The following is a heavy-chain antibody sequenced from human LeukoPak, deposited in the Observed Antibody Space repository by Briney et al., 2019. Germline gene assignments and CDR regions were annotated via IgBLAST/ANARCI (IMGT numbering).Heavy chain of an antibody. CDR3: AKIYSNGWFYFQH. Sequence: PGGSLRLSCAASGFTFSDYYMSWIRQAPGKGLEWVSYISSSGSTIYYADSVKGRFTISRDNAKNSLYLQMNSLRAEDTAVYYCAKIYSNGWFYFQHWGQGTLVTVSS. V-gene: IGHV3-11*04. CDR2: ISSSGSTI. D-gene: IGHD6-19*01. CDR1: GFTFSDYY. J-gene: IGHJ1*01.